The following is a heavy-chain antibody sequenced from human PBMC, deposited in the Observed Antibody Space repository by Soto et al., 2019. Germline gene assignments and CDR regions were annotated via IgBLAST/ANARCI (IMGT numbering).Heavy chain of an antibody. D-gene: IGHD1-26*01. J-gene: IGHJ4*02. CDR3: AKDGSHNFDY. CDR2: MSYDGSNE. CDR1: GFTFSHYA. Sequence: QVQLVESGGGVVQPGRSLRLSCAASGFTFSHYAMHWVRQAPGNGLEWVALMSYDGSNEYYADSVKGRFTISRDNSKNTLYLQMNSLRAQDTAVYYCAKDGSHNFDYWGQGTLVTVSS. V-gene: IGHV3-30*18.